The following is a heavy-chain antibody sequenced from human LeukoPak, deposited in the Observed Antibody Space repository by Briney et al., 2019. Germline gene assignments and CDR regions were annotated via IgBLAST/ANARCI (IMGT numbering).Heavy chain of an antibody. CDR2: INPNSGGT. Sequence: ASVKVSCKASGYTSTGYYMHWVRQAPGQGLEWMGWINPNSGGTNYAQNFQGRATMTRDTSISTAYMELSRLRSDDTAMYYCARDRTPQYSSSSYFDYWGQGTLVTVSS. V-gene: IGHV1-2*02. J-gene: IGHJ4*02. CDR3: ARDRTPQYSSSSYFDY. CDR1: GYTSTGYY. D-gene: IGHD6-6*01.